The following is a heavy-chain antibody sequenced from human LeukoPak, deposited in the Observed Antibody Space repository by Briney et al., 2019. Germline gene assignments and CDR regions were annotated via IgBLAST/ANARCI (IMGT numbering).Heavy chain of an antibody. V-gene: IGHV1-69*13. CDR2: IIPIFGTA. CDR1: GGTFSSYA. J-gene: IGHJ5*02. Sequence: PWASVKVSCKASGGTFSSYAISWVRQAPGQGLEWMGGIIPIFGTANYAQKFQGRVTITADESTSTAYMELSSLRSEDTAVYYCAGSVPATDRAKYSSSWYWNWFDPWGQGTLVTVSS. CDR3: AGSVPATDRAKYSSSWYWNWFDP. D-gene: IGHD6-13*01.